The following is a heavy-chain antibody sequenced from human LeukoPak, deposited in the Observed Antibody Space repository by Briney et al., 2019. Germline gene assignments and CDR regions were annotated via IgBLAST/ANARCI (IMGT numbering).Heavy chain of an antibody. Sequence: ASVKVSCKASGYTFTGYYMHWVRQAPGQGLEWMGWINPNSGGTNYAQKFQGRVTMTRDTSISTAYMELSRLRSDDTAVYYCARDIPEGATTDYWGQGTTVTVSS. V-gene: IGHV1-2*02. D-gene: IGHD1-26*01. CDR3: ARDIPEGATTDY. CDR1: GYTFTGYY. J-gene: IGHJ4*02. CDR2: INPNSGGT.